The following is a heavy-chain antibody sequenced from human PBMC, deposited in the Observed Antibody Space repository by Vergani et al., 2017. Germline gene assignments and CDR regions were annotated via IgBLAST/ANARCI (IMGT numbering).Heavy chain of an antibody. J-gene: IGHJ6*02. CDR1: GGSISSYY. CDR3: ATTADGYITGKNYYYYGMDV. CDR2: INHSGST. V-gene: IGHV4-34*10. Sequence: QVQLQESGPGLVKPSETLSLTCTVSGGSISSYYWSWIRQPPGKGLEWIGEINHSGSTNYNPSLKSRVTISVDTSKNQFSLKLSSVTAADTAVYYCATTADGYITGKNYYYYGMDVWGQGTTVTVSS. D-gene: IGHD1-20*01.